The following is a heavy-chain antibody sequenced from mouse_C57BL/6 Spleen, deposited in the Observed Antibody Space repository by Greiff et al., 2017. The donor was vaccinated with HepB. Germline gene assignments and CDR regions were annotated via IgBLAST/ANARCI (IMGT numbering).Heavy chain of an antibody. J-gene: IGHJ1*03. CDR1: GFTFSSYT. D-gene: IGHD1-1*01. CDR2: ISGGGGNT. V-gene: IGHV5-9*01. CDR3: ARQGYYGSSLYWYFDV. Sequence: EVHLVESGGGLVKPGGSLKLSCAASGFTFSSYTMSWVRQTPEKRLEWVATISGGGGNTYYPDSVKGRFTISRDNAKNTLYLQMSSLRSEDTALYYCARQGYYGSSLYWYFDVWGTGTTVTVSS.